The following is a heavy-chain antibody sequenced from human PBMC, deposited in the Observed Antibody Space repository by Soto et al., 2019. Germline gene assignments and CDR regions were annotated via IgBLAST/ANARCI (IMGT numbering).Heavy chain of an antibody. V-gene: IGHV1-3*01. CDR2: INAGNGNT. CDR1: GYTFTSYA. Sequence: QVQLVQSGAEVKKPGASVKVSCKASGYTFTSYAMHWVRQAPGQRLEWMGWINAGNGNTKYSQKFQGRVTITRDTSASTAYMELSXXXXXXXXXXXXXXXXXXXXXXXXXPSYNWFDPWGQGTLVTVSS. CDR3: XXXXXXXXXXXXXPSYNWFDP. J-gene: IGHJ5*02.